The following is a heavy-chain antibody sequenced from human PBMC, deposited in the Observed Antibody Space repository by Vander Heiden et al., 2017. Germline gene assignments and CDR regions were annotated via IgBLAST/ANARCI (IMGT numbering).Heavy chain of an antibody. V-gene: IGHV3-30*04. CDR3: ASDIVVVVAATIPGGMDV. D-gene: IGHD2-15*01. CDR1: SSYA. CDR2: ISYDGSNK. J-gene: IGHJ6*02. Sequence: SSYAMHWVRQAPGKGLEWVAVISYDGSNKYYADSVKGRFTISRDNSKNTLYLQMNSLRAEDTAVYYCASDIVVVVAATIPGGMDVWGQGTTVTVSS.